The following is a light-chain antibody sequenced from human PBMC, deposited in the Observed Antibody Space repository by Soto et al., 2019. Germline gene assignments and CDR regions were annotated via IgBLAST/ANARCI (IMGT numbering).Light chain of an antibody. V-gene: IGKV1-39*01. CDR1: QTISNF. CDR2: TAS. CDR3: QPSYSTSIT. Sequence: DIQMTQSPSSLSASVGDRVTITCRASQTISNFLNWYQQTSGNAPKLLISTASTLQSGVTSRFSGSGSGTDFTLTINSLQPEDFATYYCQPSYSTSITVGQGTRLEIK. J-gene: IGKJ5*01.